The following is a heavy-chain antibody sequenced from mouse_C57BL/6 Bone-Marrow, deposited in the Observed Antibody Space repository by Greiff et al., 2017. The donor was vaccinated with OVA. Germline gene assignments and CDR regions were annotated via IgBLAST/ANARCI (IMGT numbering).Heavy chain of an antibody. CDR3: ARLGVVYFDY. V-gene: IGHV5-6*01. CDR2: ISSGGSYT. Sequence: EVQLKESGGDLVKPGGSLKLSCAASGFTFSSYGMSWVRQTPDKRLEWVATISSGGSYTYYPDSVKGRFTISRDNAKNTLYLQMSSLKSEDTARDCCARLGVVYFDYWGQGTTLTVSS. J-gene: IGHJ2*01. D-gene: IGHD1-1*02. CDR1: GFTFSSYG.